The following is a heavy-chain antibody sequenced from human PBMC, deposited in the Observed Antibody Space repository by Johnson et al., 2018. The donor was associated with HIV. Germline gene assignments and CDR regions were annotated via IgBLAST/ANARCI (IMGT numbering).Heavy chain of an antibody. CDR1: GMAFSDLW. D-gene: IGHD6-13*01. Sequence: VQLVESGGGLVKPGGSLTVSCAASGMAFSDLWMNWVRQAPGKGLEWVGRIRSKTAGGTIEYAAPVKGRFTISRDDSKNTAYLQMNSLKTEDTAVYYCARELGYSSRAFGAFDIWGQGTMVTVSS. CDR3: ARELGYSSRAFGAFDI. V-gene: IGHV3-15*01. CDR2: IRSKTAGGTI. J-gene: IGHJ3*02.